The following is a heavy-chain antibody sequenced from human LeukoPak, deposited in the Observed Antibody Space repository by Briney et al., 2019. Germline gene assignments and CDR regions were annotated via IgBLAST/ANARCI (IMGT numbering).Heavy chain of an antibody. CDR1: GLTFSSYW. Sequence: GGSLRLSCAASGLTFSSYWMSWVRQAPGKGLEWVANIKQDGSEKYYVDSVKGRFTISRDNAKNSLYLQMNSLRAEDTAVYYCAEDSNYGHYWGQGTLVTVSS. J-gene: IGHJ4*02. CDR3: AEDSNYGHY. V-gene: IGHV3-7*01. D-gene: IGHD4-11*01. CDR2: IKQDGSEK.